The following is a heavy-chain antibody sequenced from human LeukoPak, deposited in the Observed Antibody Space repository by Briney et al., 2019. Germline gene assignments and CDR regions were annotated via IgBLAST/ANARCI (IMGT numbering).Heavy chain of an antibody. D-gene: IGHD5-18*01. V-gene: IGHV4-31*03. Sequence: SQTLSLTCTVSGGSISSGGYYWSWIRQQPGKGLEWIGYIYYSGSTYYNPSLKSRVTISVDTSKNQFSLKLSSVTAADTAVYYCARVNLDTAMVIDYWGQGTLVTVSS. CDR1: GGSISSGGYY. J-gene: IGHJ4*02. CDR2: IYYSGST. CDR3: ARVNLDTAMVIDY.